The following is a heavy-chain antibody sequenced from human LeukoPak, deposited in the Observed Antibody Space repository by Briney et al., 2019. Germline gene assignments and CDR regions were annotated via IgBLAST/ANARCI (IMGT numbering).Heavy chain of an antibody. CDR2: INWNGGST. Sequence: GGSLRLSCAASGFTFDDYGMSWVRQAPGKGLEWVSGINWNGGSTGYADSVKGRFTISRDNSKNTLYLQMNSLRAEDTAVYYCRAGQQLVQGVWFDPWGQGTLVTVSS. CDR3: RAGQQLVQGVWFDP. V-gene: IGHV3-20*04. J-gene: IGHJ5*02. CDR1: GFTFDDYG. D-gene: IGHD6-13*01.